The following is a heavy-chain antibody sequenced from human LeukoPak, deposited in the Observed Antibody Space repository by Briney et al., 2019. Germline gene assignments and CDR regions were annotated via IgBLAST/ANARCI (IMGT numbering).Heavy chain of an antibody. V-gene: IGHV4-59*01. CDR1: GGSISSYY. D-gene: IGHD6-13*01. J-gene: IGHJ4*02. CDR3: ARAFPPLPYSSSWYQPQFDY. CDR2: IYYSGST. Sequence: SETLSLTCTVSGGSISSYYWSWIRQPPGKGLEWIGYIYYSGSTNYNPSLKSRVTISVDTSKNQFSLKLSSVTAADTAVYYCARAFPPLPYSSSWYQPQFDYWGQGTLVTVSS.